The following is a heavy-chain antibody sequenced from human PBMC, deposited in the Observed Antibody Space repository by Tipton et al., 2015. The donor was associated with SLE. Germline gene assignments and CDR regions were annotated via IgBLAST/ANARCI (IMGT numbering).Heavy chain of an antibody. CDR2: INHSGST. D-gene: IGHD1-14*01. Sequence: TLSLTCAVYGGSFSGYYWSWIRQPPGKGLEWIGEINHSGSTNYNPSLKSRVTISVDTSKNQFSLKLSSVTAADTAVYYCAGGGRTGWYFDLWGRGTLVTVSS. CDR1: GGSFSGYY. CDR3: AGGGRTGWYFDL. V-gene: IGHV4-34*01. J-gene: IGHJ2*01.